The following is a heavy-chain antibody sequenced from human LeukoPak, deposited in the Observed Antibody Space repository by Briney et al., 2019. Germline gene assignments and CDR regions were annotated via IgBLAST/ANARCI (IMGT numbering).Heavy chain of an antibody. V-gene: IGHV3-43*02. J-gene: IGHJ4*02. Sequence: GGPLRLSCAASGFTFVDYPMHWVRQVPGKGLEWVSLISADGATTYYADSVKGRFTISRDNSKTSPYLQMNSLRPEDTALYYCAKDYYWGQGTLVTVSS. CDR2: ISADGATT. CDR1: GFTFVDYP. CDR3: AKDYY.